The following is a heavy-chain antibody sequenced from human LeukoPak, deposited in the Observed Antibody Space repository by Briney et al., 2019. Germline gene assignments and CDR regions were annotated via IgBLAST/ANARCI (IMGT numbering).Heavy chain of an antibody. CDR2: INPTGDST. Sequence: ASVKVSCKASGYTFSSYYMHWVRQAPGQGLEWVGLINPTGDSTNYAQNFRGRVTMTRDTSTSTVYMDLSSLRSEDRAVYYCAREASGGYFDYWGQGTLVTVSS. D-gene: IGHD4-23*01. J-gene: IGHJ4*02. V-gene: IGHV1-46*01. CDR1: GYTFSSYY. CDR3: AREASGGYFDY.